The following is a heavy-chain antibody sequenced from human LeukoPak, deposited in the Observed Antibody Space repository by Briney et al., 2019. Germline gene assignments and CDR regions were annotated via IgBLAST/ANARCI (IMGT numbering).Heavy chain of an antibody. CDR1: GYTFTSYG. CDR3: ARDSNTYYDFWSGYYNGMDV. J-gene: IGHJ6*02. CDR2: ISAYNGNT. D-gene: IGHD3-3*01. V-gene: IGHV1-18*01. Sequence: ASVKVSCKASGYTFTSYGISWVRQAPGQGLEWMGWISAYNGNTNYAQKLQGSVTMTTDTSTSTAYMELRSLRSDDTAVYYCARDSNTYYDFWSGYYNGMDVWGQGTTVTVSS.